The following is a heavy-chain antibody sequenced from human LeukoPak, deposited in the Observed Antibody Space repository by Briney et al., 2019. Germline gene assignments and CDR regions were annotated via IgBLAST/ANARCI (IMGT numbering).Heavy chain of an antibody. J-gene: IGHJ6*03. CDR1: GFTFSSYW. V-gene: IGHV3-7*01. D-gene: IGHD2-2*01. CDR2: IKQDGSEK. Sequence: PGGSLRLSCAASGFTFSSYWMSWLRQAPGKGLEWVANIKQDGSEKYSLSYVKGRFTLSRDNAKNSLYLQMNSLRAEDTAVYYCASVLSSYYYYYMDVWGKGTTVTASS. CDR3: ASVLSSYYYYYMDV.